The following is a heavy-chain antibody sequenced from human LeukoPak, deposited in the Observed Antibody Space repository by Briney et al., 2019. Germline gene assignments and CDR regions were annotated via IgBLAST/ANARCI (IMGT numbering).Heavy chain of an antibody. CDR2: INPNSGGT. D-gene: IGHD3-3*01. J-gene: IGHJ3*02. CDR3: ARVLRKGGNWRYAFDI. CDR1: GYTFTGYY. V-gene: IGHV1-2*02. Sequence: ASVKVSCKASGYTFTGYYMHWVRQAPGQGLEWMGWINPNSGGTNYAQKFQGRVTMTRDTSISTAYMELSRLRSDDTAVYYCARVLRKGGNWRYAFDIWGQGTMVTVSS.